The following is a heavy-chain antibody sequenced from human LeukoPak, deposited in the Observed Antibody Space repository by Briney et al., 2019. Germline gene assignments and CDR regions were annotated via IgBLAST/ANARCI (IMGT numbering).Heavy chain of an antibody. V-gene: IGHV4-39*07. D-gene: IGHD5-18*01. J-gene: IGHJ4*02. CDR3: ASVRYSYGHLSFDY. Sequence: GSLRLSCAASGFTFSSYGMHWVRQAPGKGLEWIGSIYYSGSTYYNPSLKSRVTISVDTSKNQFSLKLSSVTAADTAVYYCASVRYSYGHLSFDYWGQGTLVTVSS. CDR1: GFTFSSYG. CDR2: IYYSGST.